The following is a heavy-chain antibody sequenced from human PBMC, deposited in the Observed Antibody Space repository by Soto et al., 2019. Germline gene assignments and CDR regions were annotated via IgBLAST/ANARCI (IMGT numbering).Heavy chain of an antibody. Sequence: SLRLSFASSGFTFSTYTMNWVRQAPGNGLEWVSSINGRGNYIYYAESVKGRFTISRDNAKNSLYLQMDRLRAEDTALYYCVREDGKVGTNSAFDYWGLGALVTVS. CDR2: INGRGNYI. J-gene: IGHJ4*02. V-gene: IGHV3-21*01. CDR1: GFTFSTYT. D-gene: IGHD1-26*01. CDR3: VREDGKVGTNSAFDY.